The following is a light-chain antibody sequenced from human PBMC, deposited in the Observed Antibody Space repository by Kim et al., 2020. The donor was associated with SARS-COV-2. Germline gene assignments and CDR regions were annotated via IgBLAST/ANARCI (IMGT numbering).Light chain of an antibody. CDR3: CSYAGTYFLV. V-gene: IGLV2-11*01. CDR2: DVT. CDR1: SSDVGGYNF. J-gene: IGLJ3*02. Sequence: QSALTQPRSVSGSPGQSVSISCTGTSSDVGGYNFVSWYQHHPGKAPKLIIYDVTKRPSGVPDRFSGSKSGNTASLTISGLQADDEADYYCCSYAGTYFLVFGGGTQLTVL.